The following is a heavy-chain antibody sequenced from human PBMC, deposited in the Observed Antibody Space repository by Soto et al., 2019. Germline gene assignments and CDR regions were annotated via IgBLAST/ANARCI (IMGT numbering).Heavy chain of an antibody. CDR3: ARSNGSYRPFDS. J-gene: IGHJ4*02. D-gene: IGHD3-22*01. V-gene: IGHV3-9*01. Sequence: RLSCAASGFTFDDYAMHWVRQAPGKGLEWVSGISWNSGSIGYADSVKGRFTISRDNAKNSLYLQMKSLRAEDTAVYYCARSNGSYRPFDSWGQGTLVTVSS. CDR2: ISWNSGSI. CDR1: GFTFDDYA.